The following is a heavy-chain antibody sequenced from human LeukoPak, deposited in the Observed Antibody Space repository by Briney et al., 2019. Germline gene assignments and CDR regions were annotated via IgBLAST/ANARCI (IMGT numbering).Heavy chain of an antibody. CDR1: GFTFSNYA. Sequence: PGGSLRLSCAASGFTFSNYAMSWVRQAPGKGLEWVAYINGGGSPIYYADSVRGRFTISRDNAKNSLYLQMNSLRAEDTAVYYCVRDNPRCCGVIPSNIDDYWGQGTLVTVSS. J-gene: IGHJ4*02. D-gene: IGHD2/OR15-2a*01. CDR3: VRDNPRCCGVIPSNIDDY. V-gene: IGHV3-48*01. CDR2: INGGGSPI.